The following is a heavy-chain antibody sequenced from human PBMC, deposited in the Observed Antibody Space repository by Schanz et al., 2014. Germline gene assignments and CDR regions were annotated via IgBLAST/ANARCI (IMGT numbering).Heavy chain of an antibody. CDR2: FIPILDVG. Sequence: QVQLVQSGAEVRKPGASVKVSCKASGYTFTGYYMHWVRQAPGQGLEWMGRFIPILDVGNYAQQFQGRVTFTADKSTSTAYMELRRLRSDDTAVYYCARDCSAYVGNYFDYWGQGTLVTVSS. V-gene: IGHV1-2*02. J-gene: IGHJ4*02. CDR3: ARDCSAYVGNYFDY. D-gene: IGHD5-12*01. CDR1: GYTFTGYY.